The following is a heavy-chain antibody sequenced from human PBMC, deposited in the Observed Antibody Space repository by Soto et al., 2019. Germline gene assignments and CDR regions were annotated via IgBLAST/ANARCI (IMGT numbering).Heavy chain of an antibody. CDR3: ARDPVLLWFGEAYYYYYGMDV. CDR2: INPNSGGT. D-gene: IGHD3-10*01. Sequence: ASVKVSCKASGYTFTGYYMNWVRQAPGQGLEWMGWINPNSGGTNYAQKFQGRVTMTRDTSISTAYMELSRLRSDDTAVYYCARDPVLLWFGEAYYYYYGMDVWGQGTTVTVSS. V-gene: IGHV1-2*02. CDR1: GYTFTGYY. J-gene: IGHJ6*02.